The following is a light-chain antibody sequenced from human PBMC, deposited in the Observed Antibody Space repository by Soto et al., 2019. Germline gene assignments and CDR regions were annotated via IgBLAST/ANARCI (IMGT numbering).Light chain of an antibody. CDR2: DAS. V-gene: IGKV3-11*01. CDR3: QHRSTWPRT. CDR1: HSFSRY. Sequence: EIVLTQSPATLSLSPWERATLSCRASHSFSRYFAWYQQKPGKAPRLLIYDASYSATGIPARFIGSGSGTDFTLTISCLEPEDFAVYYCQHRSTWPRTFGPGNKVAIK. J-gene: IGKJ3*01.